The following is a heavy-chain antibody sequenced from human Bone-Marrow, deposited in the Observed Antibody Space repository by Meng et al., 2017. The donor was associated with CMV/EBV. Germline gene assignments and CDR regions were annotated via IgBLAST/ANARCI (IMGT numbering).Heavy chain of an antibody. CDR1: GGSISSGDYY. J-gene: IGHJ3*02. Sequence: SETLSLTCTVSGGSISSGDYYWNWIRQSPGKGLEWIGSIYYSGSTYYNPSLKSRVTISVDTSKNQFSLKLSSVTAADTAVYYCARERKRYFDWLSEDAFDIWGQGTMVTVSS. V-gene: IGHV4-39*07. CDR3: ARERKRYFDWLSEDAFDI. D-gene: IGHD3-9*01. CDR2: IYYSGST.